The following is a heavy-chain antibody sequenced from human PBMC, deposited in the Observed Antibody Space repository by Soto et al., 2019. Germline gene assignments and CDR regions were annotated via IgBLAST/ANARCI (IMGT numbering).Heavy chain of an antibody. J-gene: IGHJ6*02. CDR3: ARISSVDPYGYVNGGLDV. CDR1: GGSIRSYY. D-gene: IGHD5-18*01. Sequence: SATRSITCSVSGGSIRSYYWSWIRQSPEKGLEWIGYFYHSGNSNYNPSLKSRVTISVDTSKNQLSLSLRSVTAADTAVYFCARISSVDPYGYVNGGLDVWGQGTTVTVSS. V-gene: IGHV4-59*01. CDR2: FYHSGNS.